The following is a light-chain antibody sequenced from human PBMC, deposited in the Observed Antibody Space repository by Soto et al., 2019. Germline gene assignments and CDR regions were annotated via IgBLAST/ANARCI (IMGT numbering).Light chain of an antibody. CDR2: DVN. Sequence: QSALTQPRSVSGSPGQSVAISCTGTSSDVGGYNYVSWYQQHPGKAPKLMIYDVNKRPSGVPDRFSGSKSGNTASLTISGLQAEDEADYYCSSYTNSNTRVFGTGTKVTVL. CDR3: SSYTNSNTRV. V-gene: IGLV2-11*01. J-gene: IGLJ1*01. CDR1: SSDVGGYNY.